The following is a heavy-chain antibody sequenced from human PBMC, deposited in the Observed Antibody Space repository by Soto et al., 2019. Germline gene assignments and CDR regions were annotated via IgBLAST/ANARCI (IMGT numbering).Heavy chain of an antibody. J-gene: IGHJ3*02. V-gene: IGHV5-51*01. CDR3: AAGYTTGPDAFDI. D-gene: IGHD6-13*01. CDR1: EYLYNNYC. Sequence: VASRTLPCKVSEYLYNNYCISCLRELPGKGLEWMAIIYPGDSDTRYSPSFQGQVTVSADKSISAAYLQWSSLKASDTAMYYCAAGYTTGPDAFDIWGQGTMVTVS. CDR2: IYPGDSDT.